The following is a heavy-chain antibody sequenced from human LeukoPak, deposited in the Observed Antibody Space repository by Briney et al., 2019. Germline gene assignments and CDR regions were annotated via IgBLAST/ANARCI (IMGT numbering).Heavy chain of an antibody. Sequence: SETLSLTCTVSGASISSYYWSWIRQPPGKGLEWIGYIYYSGSTNYNPSLKSRVTISVDTSKNQFSLKLSSVTAADTAVYYCASGRTLNYYYGMDVWGKGTTVTVSS. CDR3: ASGRTLNYYYGMDV. J-gene: IGHJ6*04. CDR1: GASISSYY. CDR2: IYYSGST. D-gene: IGHD3-16*01. V-gene: IGHV4-59*01.